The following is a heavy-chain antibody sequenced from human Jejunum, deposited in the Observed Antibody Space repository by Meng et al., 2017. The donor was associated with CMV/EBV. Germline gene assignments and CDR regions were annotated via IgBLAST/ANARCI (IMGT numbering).Heavy chain of an antibody. CDR1: GFTFRSYW. V-gene: IGHV3-7*01. CDR3: ATEPPVSQTSSPIR. CDR2: IKKDGSEK. D-gene: IGHD6-13*01. Sequence: GFTFRSYWMRWVRQAPGKGLEWVANIKKDGSEKHYVDSVKGRFTISRDNAENSLYLQMNSLRAEDTAVYYCATEPPVSQTSSPIRWGQGTLVTVSS. J-gene: IGHJ4*02.